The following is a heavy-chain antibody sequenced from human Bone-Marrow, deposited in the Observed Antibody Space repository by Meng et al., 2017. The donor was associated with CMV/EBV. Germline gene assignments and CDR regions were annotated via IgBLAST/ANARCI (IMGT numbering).Heavy chain of an antibody. Sequence: GESLKISCAASGFTFSSYGMHWVRQAPGKGLEWVAFIRYDGSNKYYADSVKGRFTISRDNSKNTLYLQMNSLRAEDTAVYYCARDTRRKGMDVWGQGTTVTVSS. J-gene: IGHJ6*02. CDR1: GFTFSSYG. CDR2: IRYDGSNK. CDR3: ARDTRRKGMDV. V-gene: IGHV3-30*02.